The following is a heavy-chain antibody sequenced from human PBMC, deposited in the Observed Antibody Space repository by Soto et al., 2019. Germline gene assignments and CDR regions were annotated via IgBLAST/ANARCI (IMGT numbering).Heavy chain of an antibody. D-gene: IGHD2-21*02. V-gene: IGHV1-69*12. J-gene: IGHJ4*02. CDR1: GGTFNTYA. CDR3: ASSTVVTPRYFDY. Sequence: QVQLVQSGAEVKKPGSSVKVSCKASGGTFNTYAISWVRQAPGQGLEYMGGIIPMFGTTNYAQQFQGRVTITADESTSTAYMELRSLRSEDTAVHYCASSTVVTPRYFDYWGQGTLVTVSS. CDR2: IIPMFGTT.